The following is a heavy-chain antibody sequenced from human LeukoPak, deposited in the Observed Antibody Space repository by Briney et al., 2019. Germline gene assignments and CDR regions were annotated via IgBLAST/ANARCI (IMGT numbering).Heavy chain of an antibody. CDR3: ARVDSGSRNGALFDY. CDR2: ISSSGSTI. Sequence: GRSLRLSCAASGFTFSDYYMSWIRQAPGKGLEWVSYISSSGSTIYYADSVKGRFTISRDNAKNSLYLQMNSLRAEDTAVYYCARVDSGSRNGALFDYWGQGTLVTVSS. V-gene: IGHV3-11*04. J-gene: IGHJ4*02. D-gene: IGHD1-26*01. CDR1: GFTFSDYY.